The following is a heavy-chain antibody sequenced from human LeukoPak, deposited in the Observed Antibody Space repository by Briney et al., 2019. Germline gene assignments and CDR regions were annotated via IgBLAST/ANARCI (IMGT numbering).Heavy chain of an antibody. CDR2: TLYDGSNK. J-gene: IGHJ4*02. Sequence: GGSLRLSCAASGFTFSNYAIHWVRQAPGKGLEWVADTLYDGSNKYYADSVKGRFTVSRDNSKNMLWLQMNSLRSDDTAVYYCARDAQYDFWSGYGRYWGQGTLVTVSS. V-gene: IGHV3-30*03. D-gene: IGHD3-3*01. CDR3: ARDAQYDFWSGYGRY. CDR1: GFTFSNYA.